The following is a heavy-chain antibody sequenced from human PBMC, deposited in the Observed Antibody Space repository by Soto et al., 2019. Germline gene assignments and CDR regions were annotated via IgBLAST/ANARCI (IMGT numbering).Heavy chain of an antibody. D-gene: IGHD5-12*01. CDR3: ASLEWESSGYADY. J-gene: IGHJ4*02. CDR2: IKKDGSEK. CDR1: GFTFSTNW. V-gene: IGHV3-7*03. Sequence: EVQLVESGGGLVQPGGSLRLSCAASGFTFSTNWMSWVRQAPGKGLEWVANIKKDGSEKYYVDSVKGRFTISRDNAKNSLYLQMNSLRAEDTAVYYCASLEWESSGYADYWGKGTLVTV.